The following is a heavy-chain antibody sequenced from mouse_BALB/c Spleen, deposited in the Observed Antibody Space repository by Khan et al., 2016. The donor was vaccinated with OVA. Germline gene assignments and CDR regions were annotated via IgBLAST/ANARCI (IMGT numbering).Heavy chain of an antibody. J-gene: IGHJ4*01. D-gene: IGHD2-10*01. CDR1: GFSLTNYG. CDR3: ARQPYYHYNVMDY. CDR2: IWSDGST. Sequence: QVQLKESGPGLVAPSQSLSITCTISGFSLTNYGVHWVRQPPGKGLEWLVVIWSDGSTTYNPALKSRLTITKNNSKSQVFLRMNRLQADEAAIYFCARQPYYHYNVMDYWGQGTSVTVSS. V-gene: IGHV2-6-1*01.